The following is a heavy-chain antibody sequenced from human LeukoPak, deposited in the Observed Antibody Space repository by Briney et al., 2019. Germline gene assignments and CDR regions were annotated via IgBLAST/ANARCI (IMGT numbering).Heavy chain of an antibody. CDR3: AKDLSTAQPSDDYYGSGSYYNPDY. D-gene: IGHD3-10*01. CDR1: GFTFSSYA. Sequence: GGSLRLSCAASGFTFSSYAMSWVRQAPGKGLEWVSAISGSGGSTYYADPVKGRFTISRDNSKNTLYLQMNSLRAEDTAVYYCAKDLSTAQPSDDYYGSGSYYNPDYWGQGTLVTVSS. CDR2: ISGSGGST. V-gene: IGHV3-23*01. J-gene: IGHJ4*02.